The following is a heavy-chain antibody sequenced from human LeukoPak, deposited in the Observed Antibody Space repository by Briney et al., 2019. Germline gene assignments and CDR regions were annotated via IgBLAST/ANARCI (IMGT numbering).Heavy chain of an antibody. D-gene: IGHD3-10*01. Sequence: SETLSLTCTVSGGYISSYYWSWLRQPAGKGLEGMGRIYTSGSTNYNPSLKSRVPVSVDTSKTQFSLKLSSVTAADTAVYYCASAEYYGSGSSFDYWGQGTLVTVSS. V-gene: IGHV4-4*07. CDR2: IYTSGST. CDR1: GGYISSYY. CDR3: ASAEYYGSGSSFDY. J-gene: IGHJ4*02.